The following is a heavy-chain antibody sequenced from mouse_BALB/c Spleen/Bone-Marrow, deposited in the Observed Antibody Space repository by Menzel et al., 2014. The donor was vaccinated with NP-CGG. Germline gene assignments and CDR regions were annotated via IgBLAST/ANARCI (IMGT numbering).Heavy chain of an antibody. CDR2: IDPTDNYI. J-gene: IGHJ1*01. CDR3: ARSRGLYDCWYFDV. D-gene: IGHD2-4*01. V-gene: IGHV1-69*02. Sequence: QVQLQQSGAELVKPGASVKLSCKASGYNFTSYWMNWVKQRPGQGLEWIGEIDPTDNYINYNQKVKGKGTLTVDKSSSTAYMQLSSLTSEDSVVYYCARSRGLYDCWYFDVWGAGTTVTVSS. CDR1: GYNFTSYW.